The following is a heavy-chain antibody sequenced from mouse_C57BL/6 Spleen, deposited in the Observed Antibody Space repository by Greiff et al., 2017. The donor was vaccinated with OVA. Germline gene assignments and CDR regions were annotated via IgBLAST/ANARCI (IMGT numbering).Heavy chain of an antibody. D-gene: IGHD2-5*01. J-gene: IGHJ3*01. CDR1: GYSFTDYN. CDR2: INPNSGTT. V-gene: IGHV1-39*01. Sequence: EVQLQESGPELVKPGASVKISCKASGYSFTDYNMNWVKQSNGKSLEWLGVINPNSGTTSYNQKFKGKATLTVDQSSSTAYMQLNSLTSEDSAVYYCARHYSNYEPGFAYWGQGTLVTVSA. CDR3: ARHYSNYEPGFAY.